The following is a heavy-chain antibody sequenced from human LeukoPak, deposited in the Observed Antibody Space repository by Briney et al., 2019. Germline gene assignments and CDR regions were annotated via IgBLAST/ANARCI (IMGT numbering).Heavy chain of an antibody. CDR2: IFDSGSI. V-gene: IGHV4-38-2*02. D-gene: IGHD3-22*01. J-gene: IGHJ1*01. Sequence: SETLSLTCTVSGYSISSGYYWGWIRQPPGKGLEWIGYIFDSGSINDNPSLKSRVTMSVDTSKNQFSLKLSSVTAADTAVYYCARDSYYYDSSGYYSYFQHWGQGTLVTVSS. CDR3: ARDSYYYDSSGYYSYFQH. CDR1: GYSISSGYY.